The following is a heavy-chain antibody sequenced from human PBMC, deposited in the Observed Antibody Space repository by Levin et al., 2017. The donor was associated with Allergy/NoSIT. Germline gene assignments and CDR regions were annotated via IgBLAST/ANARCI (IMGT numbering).Heavy chain of an antibody. V-gene: IGHV6-1*01. Sequence: SQTLSLTCAISGDNVSSNSAAWHWLRQSPSRGLQWLGRTFYRSQWYNDYAVSVKGRITIDAATSKNQFSLQLNFVSPEDTAVYYCARDAVERGGHYHMDVWGKGSTVTVSS. CDR3: ARDAVERGGHYHMDV. CDR1: GDNVSSNSAA. D-gene: IGHD1-1*01. J-gene: IGHJ6*03. CDR2: TFYRSQWYN.